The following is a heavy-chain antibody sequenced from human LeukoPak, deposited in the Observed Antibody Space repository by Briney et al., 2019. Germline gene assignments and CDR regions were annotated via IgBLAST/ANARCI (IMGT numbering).Heavy chain of an antibody. V-gene: IGHV1-18*04. J-gene: IGHJ4*02. Sequence: ASVKVSCKVSGYTFTSYGITWVRQAPGQRLEWMGWISAYNGNTNYAQNLQGRVTMTTDTSTRTVYMELRSLRSDDTAVYYCAREDYCSGGSCYEGAVDYWGQGTLVTVSS. CDR3: AREDYCSGGSCYEGAVDY. CDR2: ISAYNGNT. D-gene: IGHD2-15*01. CDR1: GYTFTSYG.